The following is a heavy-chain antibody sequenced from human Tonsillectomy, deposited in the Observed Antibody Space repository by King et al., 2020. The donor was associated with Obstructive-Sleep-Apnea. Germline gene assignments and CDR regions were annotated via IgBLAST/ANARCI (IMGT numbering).Heavy chain of an antibody. D-gene: IGHD6-25*01. V-gene: IGHV6-1*01. Sequence: VQLQQSGPGLVKPSQTLSLTCAISGDSVSSNSAVWSWIRQAPSRGLEWLGRTYYRSTWYNDYALYVKGRRTIHSDTSKNQFSLHLHSMTPEDTAVYYCARGHIAAPGAWFDPWGQGTLVTVSS. CDR1: GDSVSSNSAV. CDR2: TYYRSTWYN. CDR3: ARGHIAAPGAWFDP. J-gene: IGHJ5*02.